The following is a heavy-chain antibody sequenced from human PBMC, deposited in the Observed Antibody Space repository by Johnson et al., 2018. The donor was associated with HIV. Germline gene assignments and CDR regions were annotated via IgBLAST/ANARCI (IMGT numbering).Heavy chain of an antibody. J-gene: IGHJ3*02. CDR3: TTDGNCGGDCYSGDAFDS. CDR2: IKSKTDGGTT. V-gene: IGHV3-15*01. CDR1: GFTFSNAW. Sequence: VQLVESGGGLVKPGGSLRLSCAASGFTFSNAWMSWVRQAPGKGLEWVGRIKSKTDGGTTDYAAPVKGRFTISRDDSKNTLYLQMNSLKTEDTAVYYCTTDGNCGGDCYSGDAFDSWGQGTMVTVSS. D-gene: IGHD2-21*01.